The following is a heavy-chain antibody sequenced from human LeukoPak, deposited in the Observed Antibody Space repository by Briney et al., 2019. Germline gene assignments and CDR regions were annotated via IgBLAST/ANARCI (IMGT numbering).Heavy chain of an antibody. Sequence: PGRSLRLSCAASGFTFDDYAMHWVRQAPGKGLEWVSSISSSSSYIYYADSVKGRFTISRDNAKNSLYLQMNSLRAEDTAVYYCARAGYSSSSTFDYWGQGTLVTVSS. CDR3: ARAGYSSSSTFDY. J-gene: IGHJ4*02. CDR2: ISSSSSYI. D-gene: IGHD6-6*01. V-gene: IGHV3-21*01. CDR1: GFTFDDYA.